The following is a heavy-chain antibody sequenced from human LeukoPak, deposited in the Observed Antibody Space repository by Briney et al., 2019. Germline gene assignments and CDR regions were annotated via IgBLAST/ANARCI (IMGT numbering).Heavy chain of an antibody. D-gene: IGHD3-3*01. CDR2: IYYSGST. CDR3: ARGRFLDAFDI. J-gene: IGHJ3*02. CDR1: GGSISSYY. Sequence: ETLSLTCTVSGGSISSYYWSWIRQPPGKGLEWIGYIYYSGSTKYKPSLKSRVTISVDTSKNRFSLKLSSVTAADTAVYYCARGRFLDAFDIWGQGTMVTVSS. V-gene: IGHV4-59*01.